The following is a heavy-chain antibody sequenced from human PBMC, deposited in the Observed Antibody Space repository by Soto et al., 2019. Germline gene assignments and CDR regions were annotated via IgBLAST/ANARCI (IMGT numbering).Heavy chain of an antibody. CDR1: GFTFSTYA. V-gene: IGHV3-23*01. CDR2: ISNSGDGT. Sequence: PWGSLRLSCAASGFTFSTYAMIWVRQAPAKGLEWVSLISNSGDGTYYADSVQGRLTISRDNSQRALNLQMNSLRAEDTAAYYCANSGDFCSWGRGVWRQGTTVTASS. J-gene: IGHJ6*01. CDR3: ANSGDFCSWGRGV. D-gene: IGHD3-3*01.